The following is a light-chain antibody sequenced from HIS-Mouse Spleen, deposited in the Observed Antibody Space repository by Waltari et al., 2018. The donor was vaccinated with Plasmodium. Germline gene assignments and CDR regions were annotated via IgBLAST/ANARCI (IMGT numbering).Light chain of an antibody. CDR1: ALPKKY. CDR2: EDS. J-gene: IGLJ3*02. Sequence: SYELTQPPSVSVSPGQTARIPCPGDALPKKYAYWYRQKSGQAPVLFIYEDSKRPSGVRVTVACAGSGTRTTVTISGAEAEDEADDYCYSTDSNSNHRVFGGGTKLTVL. CDR3: YSTDSNSNHRV. V-gene: IGLV3-10*01.